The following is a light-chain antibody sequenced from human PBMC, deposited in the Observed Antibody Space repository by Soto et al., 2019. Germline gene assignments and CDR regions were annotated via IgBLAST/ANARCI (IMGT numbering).Light chain of an antibody. J-gene: IGKJ4*01. CDR3: QQAPTFVT. CDR2: SAS. CDR1: QAISTF. Sequence: DIQMTQSPSSVSASVGDRITITCRASQAISTFLAWYQQKAGKAPQLLIYSASTLQNGVPPRFSGSGSGTDFTLTITNLQTEDFATYFCQQAPTFVTGGGGTKLEMK. V-gene: IGKV1-12*01.